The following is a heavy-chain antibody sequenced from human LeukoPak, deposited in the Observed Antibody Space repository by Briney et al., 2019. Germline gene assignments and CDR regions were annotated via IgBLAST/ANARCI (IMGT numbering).Heavy chain of an antibody. CDR2: IYYSGST. CDR1: GGSIRTYY. D-gene: IGHD3-10*01. CDR3: ARDSRDYGSGSYWDV. Sequence: PSETLSLTCTVSGGSIRTYYWNWIRQPPGKGLEWIRYITGYIYYSGSTNYNPSLKSRVTISVDTSKNQFSLNLTSVTAADTAVYYCARDSRDYGSGSYWDVWGQGTTVTVSS. J-gene: IGHJ6*02. V-gene: IGHV4-59*01.